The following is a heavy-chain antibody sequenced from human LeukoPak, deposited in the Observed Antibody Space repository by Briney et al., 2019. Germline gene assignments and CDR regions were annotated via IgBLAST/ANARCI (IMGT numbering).Heavy chain of an antibody. CDR1: GGSFSGYY. D-gene: IGHD6-19*01. J-gene: IGHJ6*03. V-gene: IGHV4-34*01. CDR3: ARGHDSSGWYYYYMDV. CDR2: INHSGST. Sequence: SETLSLTCAVYGGSFSGYYWSWIRQPPGKGLEWIGEINHSGSTNYNPSLKSRVTISVDTSKNQFSLKLSSVTAADTAVYYCARGHDSSGWYYYYMDVWGKGTTVTVSS.